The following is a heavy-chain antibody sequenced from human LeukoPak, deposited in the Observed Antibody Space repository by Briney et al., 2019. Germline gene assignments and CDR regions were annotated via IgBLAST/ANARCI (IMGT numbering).Heavy chain of an antibody. J-gene: IGHJ4*02. CDR2: VYYSGNT. Sequence: SETLSLTCTVSDGSISSSSYYWGWIRQPPGKGLERIGGVYYSGNTYYTPSLKSRVAISVDTSKNQFSLKLSSVTAADSAVYHCARHRHSRGWKYYFDYWGQGTLVTVSS. CDR3: ARHRHSRGWKYYFDY. CDR1: DGSISSSSYY. V-gene: IGHV4-39*01. D-gene: IGHD6-19*01.